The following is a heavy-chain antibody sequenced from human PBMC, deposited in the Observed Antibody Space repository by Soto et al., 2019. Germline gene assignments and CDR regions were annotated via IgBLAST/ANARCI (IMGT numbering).Heavy chain of an antibody. CDR3: ARRLVNLPFYGMDV. CDR1: VYSFTSYW. CDR2: IDPSDSYT. J-gene: IGHJ6*04. D-gene: IGHD1-26*01. Sequence: PGESLKISCKGSVYSFTSYWISWVRQMPGKGLEWIGMIDPSDSYTNYSPSFQGHVTISADKSISTAYLQWSSMKASDTAMYYCARRLVNLPFYGMDVWGKGTTVTVSS. V-gene: IGHV5-10-1*01.